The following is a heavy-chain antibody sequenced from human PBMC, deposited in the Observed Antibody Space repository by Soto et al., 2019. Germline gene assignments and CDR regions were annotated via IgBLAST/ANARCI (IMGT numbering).Heavy chain of an antibody. D-gene: IGHD3-22*01. V-gene: IGHV5-51*01. Sequence: PGESLKISCKGSGYKFTSYWIGWVRQMPGKGLEWMGNIYPGDSDTRYSPSFQGQVIISADKSINTAYLQWSSLKASDTAIYYCARRGYDDSGYPFPFDYWGQGTLVTVSS. CDR1: GYKFTSYW. J-gene: IGHJ4*02. CDR3: ARRGYDDSGYPFPFDY. CDR2: IYPGDSDT.